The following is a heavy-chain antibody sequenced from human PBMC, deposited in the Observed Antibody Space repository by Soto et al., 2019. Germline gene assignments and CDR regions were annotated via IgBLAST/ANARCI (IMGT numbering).Heavy chain of an antibody. CDR3: ARDQGYCSGGSCYVAGY. J-gene: IGHJ4*02. Sequence: PGGSLRLSCAASGFTFSSYWMHWVRQVPGKGLVWVSRINSDGSSTGYADSVMGRFTISRDNAKNTLYLQMNSLRAEDTAVYYCARDQGYCSGGSCYVAGYWGQGTLVTV. CDR2: INSDGSST. V-gene: IGHV3-74*01. CDR1: GFTFSSYW. D-gene: IGHD2-15*01.